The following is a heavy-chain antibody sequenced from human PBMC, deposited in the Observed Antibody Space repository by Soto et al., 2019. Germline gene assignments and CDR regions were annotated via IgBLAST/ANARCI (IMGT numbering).Heavy chain of an antibody. V-gene: IGHV1-2*02. Sequence: WASVKVSCKASGYTFTDYFVHWVRLAPGQGLEWMGWVNPDTGVATFPQKFQGRVTVTRDASIDTDYMELTHLTSEDTGIYYCARDPIRGGVPYFFDFWGRGTQVTVSS. CDR2: VNPDTGVA. CDR3: ARDPIRGGVPYFFDF. J-gene: IGHJ4*02. CDR1: GYTFTDYF. D-gene: IGHD3-16*01.